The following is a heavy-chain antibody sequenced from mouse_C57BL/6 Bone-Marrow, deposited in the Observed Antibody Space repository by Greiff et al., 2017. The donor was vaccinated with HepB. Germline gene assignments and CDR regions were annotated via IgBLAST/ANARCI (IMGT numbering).Heavy chain of an antibody. CDR1: GYTFTSYW. Sequence: VQLQQPGAELVRPGTSVKLSCKASGYTFTSYWMHWVKQRPGQGLEWIGVIDPSDSYTNYNQKFKGKATLTVDTSSSTAYMQLSSLTSEDSAVYYCARNKGHWGQGTTLTVSS. CDR2: IDPSDSYT. CDR3: ARNKGH. J-gene: IGHJ2*01. D-gene: IGHD3-3*01. V-gene: IGHV1-59*01.